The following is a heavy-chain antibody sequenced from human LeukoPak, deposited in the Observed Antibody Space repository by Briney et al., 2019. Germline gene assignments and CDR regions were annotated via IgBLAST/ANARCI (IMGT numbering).Heavy chain of an antibody. CDR2: MNPNSGNT. V-gene: IGHV1-8*02. D-gene: IGHD4-17*01. CDR3: ARDSLGDYGDYDDY. Sequence: ASVKVSCKASGYTFTSYDINWVRQATGQGLEWMGWMNPNSGNTGYAQKFQGRVTMTRDMSTSTVYMELSSLRSEDTAVYYCARDSLGDYGDYDDYWGQGTLVTVSS. CDR1: GYTFTSYD. J-gene: IGHJ4*02.